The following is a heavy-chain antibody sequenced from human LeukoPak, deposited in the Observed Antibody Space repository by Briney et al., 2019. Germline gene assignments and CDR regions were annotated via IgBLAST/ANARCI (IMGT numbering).Heavy chain of an antibody. CDR2: IYNDGST. V-gene: IGHV3-53*01. CDR1: GLTVSSSY. J-gene: IGHJ3*02. Sequence: GGSLRLSCAASGLTVSSSYMSWVRQAPGKGLEWVSIIYNDGSTYYADSMKGRFTISRDNSKNTLYLQVNSLRAENTAMYYCARNILFAFDIWGQGAMVTVSS. CDR3: ARNILFAFDI.